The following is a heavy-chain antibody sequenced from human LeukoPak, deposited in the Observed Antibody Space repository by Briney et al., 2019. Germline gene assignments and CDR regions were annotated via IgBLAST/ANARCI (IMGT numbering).Heavy chain of an antibody. D-gene: IGHD3-10*01. V-gene: IGHV1-46*01. CDR2: INPSGSST. CDR1: GYIFTNHY. CDR3: ARAVLRFGELFVNWFDP. Sequence: ASVKVSCKASGYIFTNHYMHWVRQAPGQGLEWMGLINPSGSSTLYAEKFRGRIIMTRDMSTATDYMELSSLRSEDTAVYYCARAVLRFGELFVNWFDPWGQGTLVTVSS. J-gene: IGHJ5*02.